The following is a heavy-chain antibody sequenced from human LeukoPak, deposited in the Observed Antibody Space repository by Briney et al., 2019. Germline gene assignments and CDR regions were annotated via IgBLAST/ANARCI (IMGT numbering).Heavy chain of an antibody. CDR2: IDPSDSYT. J-gene: IGHJ6*02. CDR1: GYSFTSYW. Sequence: GESLRISCKGSGYSFTSYWISWVRQMPGKGLEWMGRIDPSDSYTNYSPSFQGHVTISADKSISTAYLQWSSLKASDTAMYYCARGGDYGSGSYYNSDYYYGMDVWGQGTTVTVSS. CDR3: ARGGDYGSGSYYNSDYYYGMDV. D-gene: IGHD3-10*01. V-gene: IGHV5-10-1*01.